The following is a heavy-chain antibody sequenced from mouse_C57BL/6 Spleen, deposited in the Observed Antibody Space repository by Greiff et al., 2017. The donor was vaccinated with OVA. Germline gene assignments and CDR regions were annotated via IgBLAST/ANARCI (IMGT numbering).Heavy chain of an antibody. CDR3: ARGLPYYGSSYDDYAMDY. J-gene: IGHJ4*01. CDR2: INPSSGYN. D-gene: IGHD1-1*01. CDR1: GYTFTSYW. V-gene: IGHV1-7*01. Sequence: QVQLQQSGAELAKPGASVKLSCKASGYTFTSYWMHWVKQRPGQGLEWIGYINPSSGYNKYNQKFKDKATLTADKSSSTAYMQLSSLTYEDSAVYYCARGLPYYGSSYDDYAMDYWGQGTSVTVSS.